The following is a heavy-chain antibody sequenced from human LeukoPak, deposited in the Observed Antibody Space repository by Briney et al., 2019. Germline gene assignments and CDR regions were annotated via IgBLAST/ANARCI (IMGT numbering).Heavy chain of an antibody. CDR3: AREIYGRFDY. CDR1: GYTFTSYG. Sequence: ASVKVSCKASGYTFTSYGISWVRQAPGQGLEWMGWINPYNGNKKYAQKFQGRVTMTTDTSTSTAYMELRSLRFDDTAVYYCAREIYGRFDYWGQGTLVTVSS. D-gene: IGHD4-17*01. J-gene: IGHJ4*02. CDR2: INPYNGNK. V-gene: IGHV1-18*01.